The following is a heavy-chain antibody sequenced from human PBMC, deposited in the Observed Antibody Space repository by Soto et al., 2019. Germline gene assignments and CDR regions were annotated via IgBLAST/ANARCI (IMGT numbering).Heavy chain of an antibody. V-gene: IGHV3-64*01. CDR1: GFTLSGYA. D-gene: IGHD6-6*01. J-gene: IGHJ6*03. CDR3: ARRARPDFYYMDV. Sequence: GGSLRLSCAASGFTLSGYAMDWVRQAPGKGLEYVSGISSSGVGTYYANSVQGRFTISRDNSKNTVYLQMGSLRPEDKDVYYCARRARPDFYYMDVWGKGTTVTVSS. CDR2: ISSSGVGT.